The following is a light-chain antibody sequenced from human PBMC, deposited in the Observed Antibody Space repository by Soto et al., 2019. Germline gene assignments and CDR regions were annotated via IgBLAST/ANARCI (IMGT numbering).Light chain of an antibody. Sequence: DIQMTQSPSTLSASVGDRVTITCRASQTISSWLAWYQQKPGKAPNLLIYAASTLQSGVPSMFSGSGSGTDFTLTISRLEPEDFAVYYCQQYGISPRTFGQGTKVDIK. V-gene: IGKV1-5*01. CDR3: QQYGISPRT. CDR2: AAS. CDR1: QTISSW. J-gene: IGKJ1*01.